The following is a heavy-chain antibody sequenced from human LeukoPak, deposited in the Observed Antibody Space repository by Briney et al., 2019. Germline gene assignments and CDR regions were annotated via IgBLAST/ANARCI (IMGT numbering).Heavy chain of an antibody. CDR1: GFTFSSYS. CDR2: ISSSSSYI. Sequence: GGSLRLSCAASGFTFSSYSMNWVRQAPGKGLEWVSSISSSSSYIYYADPVKGRFTISRDNAKNSLYLQMNSLRAEDTAVYYCARVIMTTVSRYFDLWGRGTLVTVSS. V-gene: IGHV3-21*01. CDR3: ARVIMTTVSRYFDL. D-gene: IGHD4-17*01. J-gene: IGHJ2*01.